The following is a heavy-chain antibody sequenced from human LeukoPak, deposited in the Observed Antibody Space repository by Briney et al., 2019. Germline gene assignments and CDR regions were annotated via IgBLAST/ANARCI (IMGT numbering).Heavy chain of an antibody. V-gene: IGHV4-39*07. CDR1: GGSISSSSYY. CDR3: ARDRCNSTTCASRGAFDI. D-gene: IGHD2-2*01. Sequence: PSETLSLTCSVSGGSISSSSYYWGWIRQPPGKGLEWIGSILYSGSTYYNPSLKSRVTMSVDTSKNQFSLKLTSVTAADTAVYYCARDRCNSTTCASRGAFDIWGQGTMVTVS. J-gene: IGHJ3*02. CDR2: ILYSGST.